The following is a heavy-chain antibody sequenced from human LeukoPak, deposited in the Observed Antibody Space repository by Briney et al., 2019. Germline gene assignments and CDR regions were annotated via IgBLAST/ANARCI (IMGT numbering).Heavy chain of an antibody. Sequence: GASVKVSCKASGGTFSSYAISWVRQAPGQGLEWMGRIIPILGIANYAQKFQGRVTITADKSTSTAYMELSSLRSEDTAVYYCASAWFAPNGVYYYYGMDVWGQGTTVTVYS. J-gene: IGHJ6*02. CDR1: GGTFSSYA. CDR2: IIPILGIA. V-gene: IGHV1-69*04. D-gene: IGHD2-8*01. CDR3: ASAWFAPNGVYYYYGMDV.